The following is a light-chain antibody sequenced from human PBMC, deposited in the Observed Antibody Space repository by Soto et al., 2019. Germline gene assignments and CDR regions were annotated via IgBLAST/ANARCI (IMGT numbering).Light chain of an antibody. J-gene: IGKJ1*01. Sequence: EIVLMQSPGTLSLSPGERATLSGRASQSVANNHLAWYQQKPGQTPRLLISAASSRAAGISDRFSGSGSGTDFTLTISRLEPEDFAVYYCQHYGIPPWAFGQGTKVEIK. CDR3: QHYGIPPWA. CDR2: AAS. V-gene: IGKV3-20*01. CDR1: QSVANNH.